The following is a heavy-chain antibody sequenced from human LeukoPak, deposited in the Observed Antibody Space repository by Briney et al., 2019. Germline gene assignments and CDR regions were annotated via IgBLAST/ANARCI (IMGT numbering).Heavy chain of an antibody. V-gene: IGHV1-2*02. D-gene: IGHD1-7*01. Sequence: ASLKVSCKAAGYPFTGYYMHWVRQAPGQGLEWMGWINPNSGGTNYAQKFQGRVTMTRDTSISTAYMELSRLRSDDTAVYYCARLGELRFYYYYGMDVWGQGTTVTVSS. CDR2: INPNSGGT. J-gene: IGHJ6*02. CDR1: GYPFTGYY. CDR3: ARLGELRFYYYYGMDV.